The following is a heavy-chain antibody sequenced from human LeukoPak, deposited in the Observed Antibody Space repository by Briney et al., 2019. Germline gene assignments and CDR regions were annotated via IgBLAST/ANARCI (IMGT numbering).Heavy chain of an antibody. V-gene: IGHV4-59*08. CDR1: GGSVSGYY. D-gene: IGHD3-22*01. J-gene: IGHJ2*01. CDR2: IHYGVTT. CDR3: ARRCDSSGYYLFDL. Sequence: PSETLSLTCIVSGGSVSGYYWSWIRQLPERVMEWIGYIHYGVTTTYNPSLKSQATISVDTSKNQVSLKLNSVTAADTAVYYCARRCDSSGYYLFDLWGPSTLVTVSS.